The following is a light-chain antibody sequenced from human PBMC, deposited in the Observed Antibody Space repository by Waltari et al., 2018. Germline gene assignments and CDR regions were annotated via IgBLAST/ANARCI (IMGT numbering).Light chain of an antibody. CDR1: DTIIHW. CDR3: QQYHRDST. CDR2: KTS. V-gene: IGKV1-5*03. Sequence: DIQMTQSPSTLSASVGDRVTITCRTSDTIIHWLAWYQQKPGKAPKLLIYKTSTLESGDPSRFSGSGSGTEFPLTISSLQPDDFATYYCQQYHRDSTFGPGTKVEIK. J-gene: IGKJ1*01.